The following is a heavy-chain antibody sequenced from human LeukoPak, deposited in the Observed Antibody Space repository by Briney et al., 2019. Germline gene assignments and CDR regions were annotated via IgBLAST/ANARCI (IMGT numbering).Heavy chain of an antibody. CDR1: GFTFSSYE. Sequence: PGGSLRLSCAASGFTFSSYEMNWVRQAPGKGLEWVSYISSSGSTIYYADSVKGRFTISRDNAKNSLYLQMNSLRAGDTAVYYCAGDFGISEVYWGQGTLVTVSS. D-gene: IGHD1-20*01. CDR3: AGDFGISEVY. J-gene: IGHJ4*02. CDR2: ISSSGSTI. V-gene: IGHV3-48*03.